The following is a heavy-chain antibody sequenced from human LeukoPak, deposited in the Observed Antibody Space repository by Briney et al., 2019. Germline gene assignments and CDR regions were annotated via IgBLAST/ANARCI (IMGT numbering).Heavy chain of an antibody. CDR1: GVSISSYY. CDR2: IYYTGST. J-gene: IGHJ4*02. Sequence: PSETLSLTCTVSGVSISSYYWSWIRQPPGKGLEWIGYIYYTGSTNYNPSLKSRVTISVDTSKKQFSLKLSSVTAADTAVYYCASSPGDYYFDYWGQGTLVTVSS. D-gene: IGHD4-17*01. CDR3: ASSPGDYYFDY. V-gene: IGHV4-59*01.